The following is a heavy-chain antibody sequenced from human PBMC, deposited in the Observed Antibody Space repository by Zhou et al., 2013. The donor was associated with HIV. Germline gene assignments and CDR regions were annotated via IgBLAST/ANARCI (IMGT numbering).Heavy chain of an antibody. CDR1: GYTFTRYG. V-gene: IGHV1-8*01. CDR3: ARARISAAGTIVYYFDF. CDR2: MNPDSGNT. J-gene: IGHJ4*02. Sequence: QVQLVQSGAEVKKPGASVKVSCKASGYTFTRYGISWVRQASGQGLEWMGWMNPDSGNTGYAQKFQGRVTMTRNTSINTAYMDLGSLRPEDTAVYYCARARISAAGTIVYYFDFWGQGTLVTVSS. D-gene: IGHD6-13*01.